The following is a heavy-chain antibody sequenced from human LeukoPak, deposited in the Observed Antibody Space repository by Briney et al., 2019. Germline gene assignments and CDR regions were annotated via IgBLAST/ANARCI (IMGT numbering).Heavy chain of an antibody. J-gene: IGHJ4*02. CDR3: ARVNAQWLAYFDY. V-gene: IGHV4-59*01. CDR2: IYYSGST. Sequence: PSETLSLTCTVSGGSISSYYWSWIRQPPGQGLEWIGYIYYSGSTNYNPSLKSRVTISVDTSKNQFSLKLSSVTAADTAEYYCARVNAQWLAYFDYWGQGTLVTVSS. CDR1: GGSISSYY. D-gene: IGHD6-19*01.